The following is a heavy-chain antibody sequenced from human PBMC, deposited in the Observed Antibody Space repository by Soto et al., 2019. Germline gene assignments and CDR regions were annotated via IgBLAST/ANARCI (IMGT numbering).Heavy chain of an antibody. CDR2: INAGNGNT. J-gene: IGHJ5*02. Sequence: QVQLVQSGAEVKKPGASVKVSCKASGYTFTSYAMRWVRQAPGQRLEWMGWINAGNGNTKYSQKFQGRVTITRDTFASTAYMELSSLRSEDTAVYYCAVDHDRAALNGNPSWFDPWGQGTLVTVSS. V-gene: IGHV1-3*01. CDR1: GYTFTSYA. D-gene: IGHD1-20*01. CDR3: AVDHDRAALNGNPSWFDP.